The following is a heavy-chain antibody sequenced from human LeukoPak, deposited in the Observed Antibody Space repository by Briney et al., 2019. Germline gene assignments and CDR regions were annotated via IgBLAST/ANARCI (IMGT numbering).Heavy chain of an antibody. CDR2: MNPNSGNT. J-gene: IGHJ4*02. V-gene: IGHV1-8*03. CDR1: GYTFTSYD. CDR3: AADITYYYGSGSYTIDY. Sequence: ASVKVSCKASGYTFTSYDINWVRQATGQGLEWMGWMNPNSGNTGYAQKFQGRVTITRDMSTSTAYMELSSLGSEDTAVYYCAADITYYYGSGSYTIDYWGQGTLVTVSS. D-gene: IGHD3-10*01.